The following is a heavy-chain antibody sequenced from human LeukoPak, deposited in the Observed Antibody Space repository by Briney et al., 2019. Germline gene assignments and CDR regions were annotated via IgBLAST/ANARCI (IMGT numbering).Heavy chain of an antibody. Sequence: GSLRLSCAASGFTFRSHAIYWVRQASGKGLEWVSGISGSGGDTYFADSVKGRFTISRDNSKNTVFLQMDSLRAEDTAVSYCAKTTAGYSSGRYPGWPIDYWGQGTLVTVSS. CDR1: GFTFRSHA. J-gene: IGHJ4*02. CDR2: ISGSGGDT. V-gene: IGHV3-23*01. D-gene: IGHD6-19*01. CDR3: AKTTAGYSSGRYPGWPIDY.